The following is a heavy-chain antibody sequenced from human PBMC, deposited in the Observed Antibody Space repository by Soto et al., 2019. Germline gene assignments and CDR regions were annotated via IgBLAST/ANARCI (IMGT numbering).Heavy chain of an antibody. V-gene: IGHV1-2*04. Sequence: ASVKVSCKASGYTFTGYYMHWVRQAPGQGLEWMGWINPNSGGTNYAQKFQGWVTMTRDTSISTAYMELSRLRSDDTAVYYCAKVRDYYYYYYGMDVWGQGTTVTVSS. CDR3: AKVRDYYYYYYGMDV. J-gene: IGHJ6*02. CDR2: INPNSGGT. CDR1: GYTFTGYY.